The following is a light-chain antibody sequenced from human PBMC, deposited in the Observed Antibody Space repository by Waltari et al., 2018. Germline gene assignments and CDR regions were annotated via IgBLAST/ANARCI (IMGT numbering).Light chain of an antibody. CDR2: GAT. CDR1: QGVSRF. CDR3: QKYDSAPLT. Sequence: DIQLTQSPSSLSASVRDRVTFTCRASQGVSRFLAWYQQKPGKVPKLLIYGATTLQSGVPSRFSGSGSGTDFTLTISSLQPEDVATYYCQKYDSAPLTFGPGTKVDIK. V-gene: IGKV1-27*01. J-gene: IGKJ3*01.